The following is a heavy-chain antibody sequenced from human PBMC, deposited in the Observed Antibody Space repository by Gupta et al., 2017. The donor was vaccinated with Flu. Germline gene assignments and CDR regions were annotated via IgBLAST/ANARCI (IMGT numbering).Heavy chain of an antibody. J-gene: IGHJ6*02. Sequence: EVQLVESGGGLVKPGGSLRLYCAASGFTSSSYSMNWVRQAPGKGLEWFSSISSISSYIYYADSVKGRFTISRDNAKNSLYLQMNSLRADDTAVYYCARDQSRVEWPQPSYGMDVWGQGTTVTVSS. V-gene: IGHV3-21*01. CDR3: ARDQSRVEWPQPSYGMDV. CDR2: ISSISSYI. CDR1: GFTSSSYS. D-gene: IGHD3-3*01.